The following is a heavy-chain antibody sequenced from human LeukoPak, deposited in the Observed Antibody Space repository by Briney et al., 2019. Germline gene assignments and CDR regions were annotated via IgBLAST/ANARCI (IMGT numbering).Heavy chain of an antibody. J-gene: IGHJ4*02. CDR3: AREGRERSGLDY. CDR1: RFTFSSYW. Sequence: GGSLRLSCAASRFTFSSYWMSWVRQAPGKGLEWVANIKQHGSEKYYVDSVKGRFTISRDNAKNSLYLQMNSLRAEDTAVYYCAREGRERSGLDYWGQGTLVTVSS. CDR2: IKQHGSEK. V-gene: IGHV3-7*01. D-gene: IGHD6-19*01.